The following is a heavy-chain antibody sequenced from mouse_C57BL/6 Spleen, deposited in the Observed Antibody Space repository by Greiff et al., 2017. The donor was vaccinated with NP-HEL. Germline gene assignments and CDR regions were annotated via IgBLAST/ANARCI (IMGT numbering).Heavy chain of an antibody. CDR3: ARDYGSSSGFAY. J-gene: IGHJ3*01. V-gene: IGHV1-4*01. CDR1: GYTFTSYT. D-gene: IGHD1-1*01. Sequence: QVQLKQSGAELARPGASVKMSCKASGYTFTSYTMHWVKQRPGQGLEWIGYINPSSGYTKYNQKFKDKATLTADKSSSTAYMQLSSLTSEDSAVYYCARDYGSSSGFAYWGQGTLVTVSA. CDR2: INPSSGYT.